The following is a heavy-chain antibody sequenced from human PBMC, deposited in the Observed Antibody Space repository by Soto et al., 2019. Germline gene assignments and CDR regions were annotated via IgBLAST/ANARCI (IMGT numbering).Heavy chain of an antibody. V-gene: IGHV3-23*01. CDR3: VKDRGAAAKRFYFDY. CDR2: ISGSGEST. D-gene: IGHD6-13*01. CDR1: GFTFSIYA. Sequence: EVQLLESGGGLVQPGGSLRLSCAASGFTFSIYALNWIRQAPGKGLEWVSAISGSGESTFYADSVKGRFTISRDSSKNTLDLQMNSLRAEDTALYYCVKDRGAAAKRFYFDYWGQGTLVTVSS. J-gene: IGHJ4*02.